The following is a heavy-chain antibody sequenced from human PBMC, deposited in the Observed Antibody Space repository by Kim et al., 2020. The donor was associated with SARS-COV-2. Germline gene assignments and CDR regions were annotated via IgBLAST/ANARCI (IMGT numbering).Heavy chain of an antibody. CDR1: GFTFSSYG. J-gene: IGHJ4*02. D-gene: IGHD5-18*01. V-gene: IGHV3-30*18. CDR2: ISYDGSNK. CDR3: AKVGERGYPGY. Sequence: GGSLRLSCAASGFTFSSYGMHWVRQAPGKGLEWVAVISYDGSNKYYADSVKGRFTISRDNSKNTLYLQMNILRAEDTAVYYCAKVGERGYPGYWGQGTLVTVSS.